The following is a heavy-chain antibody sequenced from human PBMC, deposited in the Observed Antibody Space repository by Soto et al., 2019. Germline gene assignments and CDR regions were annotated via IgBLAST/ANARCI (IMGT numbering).Heavy chain of an antibody. CDR1: GFSFSSYA. J-gene: IGHJ4*02. CDR2: ISGSGGST. CDR3: AKVSSSWYAGFFDL. V-gene: IGHV3-23*01. Sequence: GGSLRLSCASSGFSFSSYAMSWVRQSPGRGLTWVSAISGSGGSTYYADSVKGRFTISRDNSKNTLYLQMNSLRAEDTAVYYCAKVSSSWYAGFFDLWGQGTLVTVSS. D-gene: IGHD6-13*01.